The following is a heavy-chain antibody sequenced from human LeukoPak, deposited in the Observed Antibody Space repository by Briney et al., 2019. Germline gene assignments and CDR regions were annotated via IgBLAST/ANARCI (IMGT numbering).Heavy chain of an antibody. V-gene: IGHV3-23*01. J-gene: IGHJ6*02. CDR3: AKDPVWSPNSYFYYGMDV. CDR2: ISGSGGHT. CDR1: GFTFSTYA. Sequence: HAGGSLRLSCAASGFTFSTYALSWVRQAPGKGLEWVSTISGSGGHTYYADSVKGRFTISRDNSKNTLYLQMNSLRAEDTAVYYCAKDPVWSPNSYFYYGMDVWGQGTTVTVSS. D-gene: IGHD2-21*01.